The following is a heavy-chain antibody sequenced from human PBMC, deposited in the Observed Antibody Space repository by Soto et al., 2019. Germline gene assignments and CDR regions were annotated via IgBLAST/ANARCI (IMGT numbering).Heavy chain of an antibody. CDR1: GGTFSSYA. CDR3: ARGCSGGSCYTNYYYYGMDV. V-gene: IGHV1-69*13. D-gene: IGHD2-15*01. J-gene: IGHJ6*02. Sequence: SVKVSCKASGGTFSSYAISWVRQAPGQGLEWMGGIIPIFGTANYAQKFQGRVTITADESTSTAYMELSSLRSEDTAVYYCARGCSGGSCYTNYYYYGMDVWGQGTTVTVSS. CDR2: IIPIFGTA.